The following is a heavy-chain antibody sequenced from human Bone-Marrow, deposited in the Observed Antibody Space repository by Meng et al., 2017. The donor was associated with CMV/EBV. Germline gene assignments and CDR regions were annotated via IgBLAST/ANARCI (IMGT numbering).Heavy chain of an antibody. Sequence: GSLRLSCTVSGGSISSYYWSWIRQPAGKGLEWIGRIYTSGSTNYNPSLKSRVTISVDTSKNQFSLKLSSVTAADTAVYYCARDDRVVPGRYYGMDVWGQGTTVTVSS. V-gene: IGHV4-4*07. CDR2: IYTSGST. J-gene: IGHJ6*02. CDR1: GGSISSYY. CDR3: ARDDRVVPGRYYGMDV. D-gene: IGHD2-2*01.